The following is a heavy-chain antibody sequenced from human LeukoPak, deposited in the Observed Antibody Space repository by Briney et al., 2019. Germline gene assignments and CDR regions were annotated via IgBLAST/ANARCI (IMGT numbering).Heavy chain of an antibody. J-gene: IGHJ6*02. V-gene: IGHV3-7*04. CDR3: ARDYFYPMDV. CDR2: IKHDGSEK. CDR1: GFTFRIYW. Sequence: GGSLRLTCEASGFTFRIYWMSWVRQAPGKGLEWVANIKHDGSEKYYVDSVKGRFTISRDNAKNSLYLQMNSLRAEDTAVYYCARDYFYPMDVWGQGTTVTVSS.